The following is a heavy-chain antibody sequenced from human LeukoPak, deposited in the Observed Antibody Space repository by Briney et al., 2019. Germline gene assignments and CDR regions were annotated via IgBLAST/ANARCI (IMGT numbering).Heavy chain of an antibody. D-gene: IGHD6-19*01. CDR3: ARDPPFGNGWSQNFFDY. J-gene: IGHJ4*02. CDR1: GFKFDTYA. Sequence: PGGSLRLSCAPSGFKFDTYAMHWVRQAPGKGLEWVALISYGGGNIYYGDSVRGRFTISRDNDNNMLYLQMNSLRPEDTAVYYCARDPPFGNGWSQNFFDYWGQGTLVIVSS. CDR2: ISYGGGNI. V-gene: IGHV3-30*04.